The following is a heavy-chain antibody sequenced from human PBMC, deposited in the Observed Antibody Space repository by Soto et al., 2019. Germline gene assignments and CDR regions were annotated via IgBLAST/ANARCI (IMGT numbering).Heavy chain of an antibody. CDR1: GGSISSGGYS. V-gene: IGHV4-30-2*01. CDR2: IYHSGST. Sequence: SETLSLTCAVSGGSISSGGYSWSWIRQPPGKGLEWIGYIYHSGSTCYNPSLKSRVTISVDRSKNQFSLKLSSVTAADTAVYYCARGGYCSGGSCYWFDPWGQGTLVTVSS. CDR3: ARGGYCSGGSCYWFDP. J-gene: IGHJ5*02. D-gene: IGHD2-15*01.